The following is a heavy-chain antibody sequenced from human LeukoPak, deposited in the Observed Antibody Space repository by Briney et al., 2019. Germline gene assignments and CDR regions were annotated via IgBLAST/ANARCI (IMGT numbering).Heavy chain of an antibody. D-gene: IGHD3-3*01. J-gene: IGHJ4*02. V-gene: IGHV4-39*01. CDR1: GGSISSYY. CDR2: ISYSGST. CDR3: AKHTTYYDFWGGYSDY. Sequence: SETLSLTCTVSGGSISSYYWGLIRQPPGKGLEWIGSISYSGSTYYNPSLKSRVTISVDTSKNQFSLKLSSVTAAETAVYYCAKHTTYYDFWGGYSDYWGQGTLVTVSS.